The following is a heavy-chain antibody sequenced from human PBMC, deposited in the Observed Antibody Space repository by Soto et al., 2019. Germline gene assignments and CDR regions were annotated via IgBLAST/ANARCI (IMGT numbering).Heavy chain of an antibody. CDR2: IYYSGST. J-gene: IGHJ6*02. Sequence: PSETLSLTCTVSGGSISSGGYYWSWIRQHPGKGLEWIGYIYYSGSTYYNPSLKSRVTISVDTSKNQFSLKLSSVTAADTAVYYCARDRGCSSTSCLYGMDVWGQGTTVTVSS. CDR3: ARDRGCSSTSCLYGMDV. V-gene: IGHV4-31*03. D-gene: IGHD2-2*01. CDR1: GGSISSGGYY.